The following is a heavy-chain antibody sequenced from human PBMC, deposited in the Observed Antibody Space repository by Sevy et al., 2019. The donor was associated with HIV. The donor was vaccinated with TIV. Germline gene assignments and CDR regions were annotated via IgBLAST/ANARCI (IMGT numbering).Heavy chain of an antibody. D-gene: IGHD3-3*01. J-gene: IGHJ3*02. CDR1: GFTFSSYA. CDR2: ISGSGGST. V-gene: IGHV3-23*01. CDR3: AKSRLSDFWSGIDAFDI. Sequence: GGSLRLSCAASGFTFSSYAMSWVRQAPGKGLEWVSGISGSGGSTYYADSVKGRFTISRDNSKNTLYLQMNSLRAEDTAVYYCAKSRLSDFWSGIDAFDIWGQGTMVTVSS.